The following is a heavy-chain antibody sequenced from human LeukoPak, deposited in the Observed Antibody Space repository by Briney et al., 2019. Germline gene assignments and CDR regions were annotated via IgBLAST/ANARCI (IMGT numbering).Heavy chain of an antibody. CDR3: ARVGSIAAAGTVDY. J-gene: IGHJ4*02. V-gene: IGHV3-11*04. D-gene: IGHD6-13*01. CDR1: GFTFSDYY. Sequence: PGGSLRLSCAASGFTFSDYYMSWIRQAPGKGLGWVSYISSSGSNTNYADSVKGRFTVSRDNAKNSLYLQMNSLRAEDTAVYYCARVGSIAAAGTVDYWGQGTLVIVSS. CDR2: ISSSGSNT.